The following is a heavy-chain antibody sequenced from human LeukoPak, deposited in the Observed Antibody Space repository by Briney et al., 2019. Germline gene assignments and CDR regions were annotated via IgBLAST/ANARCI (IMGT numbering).Heavy chain of an antibody. CDR2: IIPIFGTA. J-gene: IGHJ6*03. CDR3: ARALIVVPAATHYYYYYYMYV. V-gene: IGHV1-69*05. CDR1: GYTFTSYY. Sequence: SVKVSCKASGYTFTSYYMHWVRQAPGQGLEWMGGIIPIFGTANYAQKLQGRVTITTDESTSTAYMELSSLRSEDTAVYYCARALIVVPAATHYYYYYYMYVWDKGTTVTVSS. D-gene: IGHD2-2*01.